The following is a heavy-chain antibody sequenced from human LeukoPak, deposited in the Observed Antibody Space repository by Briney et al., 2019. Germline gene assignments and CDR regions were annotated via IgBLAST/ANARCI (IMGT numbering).Heavy chain of an antibody. Sequence: ASVKVSCKASGYTFTSYYMHWVRQAPGQGLEWMGIISPSGGSTSYAQKFQGRVTMTRDTSTDTAYMELSSLRSEDTAVYYCATGGSAYSGSYYGAFDYWGQGTLVTASS. V-gene: IGHV1-46*01. D-gene: IGHD1-26*01. CDR1: GYTFTSYY. J-gene: IGHJ4*02. CDR3: ATGGSAYSGSYYGAFDY. CDR2: ISPSGGST.